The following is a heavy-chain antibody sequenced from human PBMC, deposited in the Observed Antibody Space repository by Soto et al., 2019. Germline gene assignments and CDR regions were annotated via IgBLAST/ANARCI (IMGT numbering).Heavy chain of an antibody. CDR3: ARLVGATYDFDY. Sequence: GESLKISCKGSGYSFTSYWISWVRQMPGKGLEWMGRIDPSDSYTNYSPSFHGHVTISADKSISTAYLQWSSLKASDTAMYYCARLVGATYDFDYWGQGTLVTVSS. J-gene: IGHJ4*02. V-gene: IGHV5-10-1*01. CDR2: IDPSDSYT. D-gene: IGHD1-26*01. CDR1: GYSFTSYW.